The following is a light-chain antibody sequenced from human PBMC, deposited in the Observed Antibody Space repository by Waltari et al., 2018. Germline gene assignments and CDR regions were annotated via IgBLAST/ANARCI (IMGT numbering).Light chain of an antibody. J-gene: IGKJ3*01. CDR2: TAS. V-gene: IGKV1-27*01. Sequence: DIQMTQSPSSLSASVGDRVTVTCRASQVINKELSWYQQKPGKAPTLLIYTASSLQSGVSSRFSGSGSGTDFTLTIRSLQPSDFATFCQQDYTTPFTFGPGTQLDIK. CDR1: QVINKE. CDR3: QQDYTTPFT.